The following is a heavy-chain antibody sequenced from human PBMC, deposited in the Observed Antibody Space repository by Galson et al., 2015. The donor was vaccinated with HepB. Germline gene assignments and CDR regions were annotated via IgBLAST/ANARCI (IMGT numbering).Heavy chain of an antibody. CDR3: ARVGSSWYKDWFDP. V-gene: IGHV7-4-1*02. Sequence: SVKVSSKASGYTFTSYAMNWVRQAPGQGLEWMGWINTNTGNPTYAQGFTGRFVFSLDTSVSTAYLQISSLKAEDTAVYYCARVGSSWYKDWFDPWGQGTLVTVSS. CDR1: GYTFTSYA. D-gene: IGHD6-13*01. CDR2: INTNTGNP. J-gene: IGHJ5*02.